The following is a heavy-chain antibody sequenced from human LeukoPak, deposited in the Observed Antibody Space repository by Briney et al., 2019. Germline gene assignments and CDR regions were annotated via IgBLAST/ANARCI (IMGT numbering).Heavy chain of an antibody. D-gene: IGHD3-10*01. CDR3: ARGSSKWFGELLSHYFDY. CDR2: ISAYNGNT. CDR1: GYTFTSYG. Sequence: GASVKVSCKASGYTFTSYGISWVRQAPGQGLEWMGWISAYNGNTNYAQKLQGRVTMTTDTSTSTAYMELRSLRSDDTAVYYCARGSSKWFGELLSHYFDYWGQGTLVTVSS. J-gene: IGHJ4*02. V-gene: IGHV1-18*01.